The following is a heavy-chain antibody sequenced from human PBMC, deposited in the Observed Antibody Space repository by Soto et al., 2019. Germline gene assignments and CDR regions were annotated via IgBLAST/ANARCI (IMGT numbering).Heavy chain of an antibody. CDR1: GFTFSSYA. D-gene: IGHD3-16*01. CDR3: AKDLGGNSTPYYYGMDV. Sequence: PGGSLRLSCAASGFTFSSYALSWVRQAPGTGLEWVSTISGSGGSTYYPDSVKGRFTISRDNSKNTLYLQMNSLRAEDTAVYYCAKDLGGNSTPYYYGMDVWGQGTTVTVSS. V-gene: IGHV3-23*01. CDR2: ISGSGGST. J-gene: IGHJ6*02.